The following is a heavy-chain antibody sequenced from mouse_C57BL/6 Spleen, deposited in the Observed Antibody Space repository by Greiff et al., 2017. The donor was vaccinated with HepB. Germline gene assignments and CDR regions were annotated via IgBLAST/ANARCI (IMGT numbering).Heavy chain of an antibody. V-gene: IGHV1-7*01. CDR2: INPSSGYT. D-gene: IGHD1-3*01. J-gene: IGHJ1*03. CDR3: ARDYGSSRYFGV. CDR1: GYTFTSYW. Sequence: VQLQQSGAELAKPGASVKLSCKASGYTFTSYWMHWVKQRPGQGLEWIGYINPSSGYTKYNQKFKDKATLTADKSSSTAYMQMSSLTYEDAAGYYCARDYGSSRYFGVWGTGTTVTVSS.